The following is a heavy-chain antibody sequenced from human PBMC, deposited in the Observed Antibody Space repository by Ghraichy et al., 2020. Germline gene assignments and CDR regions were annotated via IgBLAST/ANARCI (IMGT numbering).Heavy chain of an antibody. CDR2: ISRDGNNK. CDR3: VKGDSHGSGYSLDY. CDR1: GFTLTEYG. D-gene: IGHD3-10*01. J-gene: IGHJ4*02. V-gene: IGHV3-30*18. Sequence: GGSLRLSCTASGFTLTEYGMHWVRQAPGKGLEWVALISRDGNNKYYADSVKGRFAISRDSSKNMVYLQMNSLRAEDTAVFYCVKGDSHGSGYSLDYWGQGILVTVSS.